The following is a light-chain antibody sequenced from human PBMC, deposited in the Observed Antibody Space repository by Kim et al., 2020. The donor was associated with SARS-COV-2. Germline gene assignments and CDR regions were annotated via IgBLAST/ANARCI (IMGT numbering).Light chain of an antibody. V-gene: IGLV3-19*01. CDR3: NSRDSSGNHLV. J-gene: IGLJ1*01. CDR1: YY. CDR2: GKN. Sequence: YYASWYQQKPGQAPVLVIYGKNNRPSGIPDRFSGASSGNTASLTITGAQAEDEAVYYCNSRDSSGNHLVFGTGTKVTVL.